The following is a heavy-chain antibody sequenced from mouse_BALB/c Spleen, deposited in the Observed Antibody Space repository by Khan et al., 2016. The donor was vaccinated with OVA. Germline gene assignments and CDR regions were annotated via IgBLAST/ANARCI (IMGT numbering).Heavy chain of an antibody. V-gene: IGHV9-3-1*01. D-gene: IGHD2-14*01. CDR1: GYTFTIYG. CDR2: INTYTGEP. Sequence: QIQLVQSGPELKKPGETVKISCKASGYTFTIYGMNWVRQAPGKGLKWMSWINTYTGEPTYADDFKGRFAFSLETSASTAFLQINNLKNEDTATYFCERVGYNGAMDYWGQGTSVTVSS. CDR3: ERVGYNGAMDY. J-gene: IGHJ4*01.